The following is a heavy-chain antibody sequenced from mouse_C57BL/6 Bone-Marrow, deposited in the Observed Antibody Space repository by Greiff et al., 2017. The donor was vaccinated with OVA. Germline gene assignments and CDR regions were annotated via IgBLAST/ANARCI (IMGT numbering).Heavy chain of an antibody. J-gene: IGHJ4*01. Sequence: EVKVVESEGGLVQPGSSMKLSCTASGFTFSDYYMAWVRQVPEKGLEWVANINYDGSSTYYLDSLKSRFIISRDNAKNILYLQMSSLKSEDTATYYCARDELFYAMDYWGQGTSVTVSS. V-gene: IGHV5-16*01. CDR3: ARDELFYAMDY. CDR1: GFTFSDYY. CDR2: INYDGSST.